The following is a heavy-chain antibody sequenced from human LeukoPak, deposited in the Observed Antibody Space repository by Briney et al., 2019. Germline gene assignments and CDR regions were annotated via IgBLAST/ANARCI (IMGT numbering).Heavy chain of an antibody. CDR2: IYYSEMT. Sequence: KASETLSLTCSVSGGSISSNNYFWGWIRQPPGKGLEWIGNIYYSEMTYYNPSLKSRVTISVDTSKNQFSLKLSSVTAADTAVYYCATDHGSSPGAFDFWGQGTMVTVSS. CDR3: ATDHGSSPGAFDF. J-gene: IGHJ3*01. CDR1: GGSISSNNYF. V-gene: IGHV4-39*07. D-gene: IGHD2-15*01.